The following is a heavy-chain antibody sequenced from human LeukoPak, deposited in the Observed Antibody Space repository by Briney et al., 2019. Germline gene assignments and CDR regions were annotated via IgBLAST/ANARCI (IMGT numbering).Heavy chain of an antibody. J-gene: IGHJ3*02. CDR1: GGSISSYY. CDR3: ARSNGIGAFDI. V-gene: IGHV4-59*01. CDR2: IYYSVST. D-gene: IGHD2-15*01. Sequence: SETLPLTCTVSGGSISSYYWSWLRQPPGKGLEGIGYIYYSVSTNYNPSLKSRVTISVDTSKNQFSLKLSSVTAADTAVYYCARSNGIGAFDIWGQGTMVTVSS.